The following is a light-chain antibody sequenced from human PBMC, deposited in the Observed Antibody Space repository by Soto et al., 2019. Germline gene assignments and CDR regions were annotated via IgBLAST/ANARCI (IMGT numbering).Light chain of an antibody. CDR2: GNT. V-gene: IGLV1-40*01. CDR1: SSDIGAGYD. Sequence: QAVVTQPPSVSGAPGQRVTISCTGSSSDIGAGYDVHWYQHLPGTAPKLLIYGNTNRPSGVPDRFSGSKSGTSASLAITGLQAEDEADYYCQSYDSSLSALFGGGTKVTVL. J-gene: IGLJ3*02. CDR3: QSYDSSLSAL.